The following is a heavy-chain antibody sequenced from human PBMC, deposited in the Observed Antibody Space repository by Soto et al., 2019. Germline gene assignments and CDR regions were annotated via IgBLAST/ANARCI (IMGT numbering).Heavy chain of an antibody. J-gene: IGHJ4*02. Sequence: SETLSLTCTVSGDSIRSYYWSWIRQPPGERLEWIAYISYSGTTNYSPALKSRVTISWDTSNNQLSLKLRSVTAADTAVYYCAIGFNYYGAGTLKLDSWGQGTLVNVSS. CDR3: AIGFNYYGAGTLKLDS. CDR1: GDSIRSYY. V-gene: IGHV4-59*01. CDR2: ISYSGTT. D-gene: IGHD3-10*01.